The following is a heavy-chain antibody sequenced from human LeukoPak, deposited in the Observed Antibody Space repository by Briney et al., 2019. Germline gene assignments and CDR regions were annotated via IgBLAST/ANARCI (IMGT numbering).Heavy chain of an antibody. CDR1: GFTFDDYA. CDR2: ISWNSGSI. V-gene: IGHV3-9*01. D-gene: IGHD3-10*01. CDR3: AKGVGTMVRGVIDY. J-gene: IGHJ4*02. Sequence: PGGSLRLSCAASGFTFDDYAMHWVRQAPGKGLEWVSGISWNSGSIGYADSVKGRFTISRDNAKNSPYLQVNSLRAEDTAFYYCAKGVGTMVRGVIDYWGQGTLLTVSS.